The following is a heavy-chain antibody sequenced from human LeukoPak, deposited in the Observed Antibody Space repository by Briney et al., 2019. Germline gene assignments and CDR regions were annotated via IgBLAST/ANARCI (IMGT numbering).Heavy chain of an antibody. CDR2: IDSSSSYI. V-gene: IGHV3-21*01. Sequence: PGGSLRLSCAASGFTFNSYTLNWVRQAPGKGLEWVSSIDSSSSYIYYADSVKGRFTISRDNAKNSLYLQMNSLRAEDTAVYYCAREGTVDIVATMDAFDIWGQGTMVTVSS. J-gene: IGHJ3*02. CDR1: GFTFNSYT. CDR3: AREGTVDIVATMDAFDI. D-gene: IGHD5-12*01.